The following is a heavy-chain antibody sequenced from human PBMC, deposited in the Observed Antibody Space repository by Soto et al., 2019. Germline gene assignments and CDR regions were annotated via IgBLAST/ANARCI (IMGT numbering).Heavy chain of an antibody. J-gene: IGHJ4*02. CDR1: GGSIISYY. V-gene: IGHV4-59*01. CDR3: ARGVRYYDILTGFDY. Sequence: PAETLSLTCTVSGGSIISYYWIFIRQPPWKGLEWIVYIYYSGSTNYNPSLKSRVTISVDTSKNQFSLKLSSVTAADTAVYYCARGVRYYDILTGFDYWGQGTLVTVSS. D-gene: IGHD3-9*01. CDR2: IYYSGST.